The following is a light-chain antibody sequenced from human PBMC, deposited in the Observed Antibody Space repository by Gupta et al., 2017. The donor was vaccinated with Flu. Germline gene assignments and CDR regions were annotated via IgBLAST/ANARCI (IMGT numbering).Light chain of an antibody. CDR2: DVT. Sequence: QSALTQPRSVSGSPGQSVTIPCTGSSSDVGGYNWVSWYQQHPGKAPKLMIYDVTERPSGVPDRFSGSKSGSTASLTISGLQAEDEADYYCCSYAGSWTFVFGSGTEVTVL. CDR3: CSYAGSWTFV. V-gene: IGLV2-11*01. CDR1: SSDVGGYNW. J-gene: IGLJ1*01.